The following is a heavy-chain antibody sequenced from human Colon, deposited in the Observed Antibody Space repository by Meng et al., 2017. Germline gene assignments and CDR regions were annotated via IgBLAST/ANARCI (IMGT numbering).Heavy chain of an antibody. Sequence: QVQLQESGPGLVKPSQTLSLTCNVSGVSINSGDYYWSWIRQHPGKGLEWIGYIYRSGNAYYNPSLESRVAISLDPSQIQFSLRLTSVTAADTAVYYCARFYGSGTFEVHDYWGQGTLVTVSS. CDR2: IYRSGNA. CDR3: ARFYGSGTFEVHDY. V-gene: IGHV4-31*03. J-gene: IGHJ4*02. CDR1: GVSINSGDYY. D-gene: IGHD3-10*01.